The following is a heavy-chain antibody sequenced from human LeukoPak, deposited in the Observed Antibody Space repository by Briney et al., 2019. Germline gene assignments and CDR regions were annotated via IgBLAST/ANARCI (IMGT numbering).Heavy chain of an antibody. V-gene: IGHV3-9*01. Sequence: SGGSLRLSCAASGFTFDDYAMHWVRHAPGKGLEWVSGISWNSGSIGYADPVKGRFTISRDNAKNSLYLQMNSLRAEDTALYYCAKSRFGELLSHFDPWGQGTLVTVSS. CDR1: GFTFDDYA. J-gene: IGHJ5*02. CDR2: ISWNSGSI. D-gene: IGHD3-10*01. CDR3: AKSRFGELLSHFDP.